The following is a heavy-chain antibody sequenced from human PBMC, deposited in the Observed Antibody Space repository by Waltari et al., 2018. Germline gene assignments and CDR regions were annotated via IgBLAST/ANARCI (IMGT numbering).Heavy chain of an antibody. J-gene: IGHJ6*02. Sequence: EVQVLESGGGLIQPGGSLRLSCAASGFTFNSYAMSWVRQAPGKGLEWVALISGSGGRINYADSVKGRFTISRDKSKNTLDLQMNSLRAEDTAVYYCAKISSGYYGMDVWGQGTTVTVSS. CDR1: GFTFNSYA. CDR3: AKISSGYYGMDV. D-gene: IGHD3-16*02. V-gene: IGHV3-23*01. CDR2: ISGSGGRI.